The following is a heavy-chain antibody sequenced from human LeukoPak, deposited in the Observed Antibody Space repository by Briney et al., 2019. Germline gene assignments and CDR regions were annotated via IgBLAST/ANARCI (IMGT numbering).Heavy chain of an antibody. CDR1: GGTFSSYA. Sequence: GASVKVSCKASGGTFSSYAINWVRQAPGQGLEWMGRIIPILGIANYAQKFQGRVTITADKSTSTAYMELSSLRSEDTAVYYCARDQTLEGTSDYWGQGTLVTVSS. J-gene: IGHJ4*02. CDR3: ARDQTLEGTSDY. V-gene: IGHV1-69*04. D-gene: IGHD1-1*01. CDR2: IIPILGIA.